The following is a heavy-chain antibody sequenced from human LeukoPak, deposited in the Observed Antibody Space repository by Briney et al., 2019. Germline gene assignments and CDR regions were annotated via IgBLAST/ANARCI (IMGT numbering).Heavy chain of an antibody. D-gene: IGHD2-2*02. CDR1: GFTFDDYA. V-gene: IGHV3-9*01. J-gene: IGHJ6*02. CDR3: ARGMVVVVPAAIRYYYGMDV. CDR2: ISWNSGSI. Sequence: PGRSLRLSCAASGFTFDDYAMHWVRQAPGKGLEWVSGISWNSGSIGYADSMKGRFTISRDNAKNTLYLQMNSLRAEDTAVYYCARGMVVVVPAAIRYYYGMDVWGQGTTVTVSS.